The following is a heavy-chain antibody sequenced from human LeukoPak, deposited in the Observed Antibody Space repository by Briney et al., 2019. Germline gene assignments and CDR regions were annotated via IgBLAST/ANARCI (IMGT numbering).Heavy chain of an antibody. CDR3: ARDPFDH. CDR1: GFTLSNRW. J-gene: IGHJ5*02. V-gene: IGHV3-7*01. CDR2: IKQGGGEK. Sequence: GGSLRLSREASGFTLSNRWRTWVRQAPGKGLEWVATIKQGGGEKFYVDSVRGRFTISEDSAKNSLYLQMNSLRADDTAVYCCARDPFDHWGQGTLVTVSS.